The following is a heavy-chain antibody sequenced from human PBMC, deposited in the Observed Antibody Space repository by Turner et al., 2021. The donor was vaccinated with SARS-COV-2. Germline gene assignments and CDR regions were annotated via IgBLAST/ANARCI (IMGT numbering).Heavy chain of an antibody. CDR1: GFTFSSYG. CDR2: ISYDGSNK. D-gene: IGHD2-15*01. V-gene: IGHV3-30*18. Sequence: QAHLVESGGGVVQPGRSLTLSCAASGFTFSSYGMYWVRKAPGKGLEWVEVISYDGSNKDYADSVKGRFTISRDNSKNTLYLQMNSLRAEDTAVYYCAKSQGLYCSGGSCYSAVFDYWGQGTLVTVSS. CDR3: AKSQGLYCSGGSCYSAVFDY. J-gene: IGHJ4*02.